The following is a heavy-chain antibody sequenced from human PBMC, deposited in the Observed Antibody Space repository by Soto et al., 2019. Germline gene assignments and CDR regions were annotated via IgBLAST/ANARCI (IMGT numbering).Heavy chain of an antibody. V-gene: IGHV3-23*01. CDR3: AKDRYGSGLSNFDY. J-gene: IGHJ4*02. CDR2: IGRNGGST. Sequence: GESLKISCAASGFTFSSYVINWVRQAPGKGLERVSGIGRNGGSTYYADFVKGRFTISRDNSKNTLFLQMNSLRPEDTAVYYCAKDRYGSGLSNFDYWGQGTLVTVSS. D-gene: IGHD3-10*01. CDR1: GFTFSSYV.